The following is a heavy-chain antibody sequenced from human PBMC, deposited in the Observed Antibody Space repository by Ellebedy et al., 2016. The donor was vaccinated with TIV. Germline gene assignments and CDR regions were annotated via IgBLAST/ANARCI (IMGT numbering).Heavy chain of an antibody. D-gene: IGHD5-18*01. J-gene: IGHJ4*02. CDR3: ASNYGYGVPVDF. V-gene: IGHV5-51*01. Sequence: GESLKISCKGSGYSFSTSWIGWVRQMPGKGLEWLGIIFPGDSDTMYSPSFQGQVTISADKSVSTAYLQWTSLKASDTALYFCASNYGYGVPVDFWGQGTLVIVSS. CDR2: IFPGDSDT. CDR1: GYSFSTSW.